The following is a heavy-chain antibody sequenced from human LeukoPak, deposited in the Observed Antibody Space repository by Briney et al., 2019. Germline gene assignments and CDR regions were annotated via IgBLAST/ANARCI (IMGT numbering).Heavy chain of an antibody. D-gene: IGHD3-10*01. CDR3: AKFGSGNYYNFDY. J-gene: IGHJ4*02. CDR2: ISDSGGST. V-gene: IGHV3-23*01. Sequence: PGGSLRLSCAASGFSLSDAWMSWVRQAPGKGLEWVSVISDSGGSTYYADSVKGRFTISRDNSKNTLYLHMNSLRAEDTAVYYCAKFGSGNYYNFDYWGQGTLVTVSS. CDR1: GFSLSDAW.